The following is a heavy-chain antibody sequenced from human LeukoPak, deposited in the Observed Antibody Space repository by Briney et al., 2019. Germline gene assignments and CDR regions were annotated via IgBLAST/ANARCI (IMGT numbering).Heavy chain of an antibody. CDR1: GGSISSYY. J-gene: IGHJ4*02. Sequence: KPSETLSLTCTVSGGSISSYYWSWIRQPPGKGLEWMGYVCFSGSANYNPSLKSRVTISVDTSKNQFSLKLSSVTAADTAVYYCARDTPPDYWGQGTLVTVSS. CDR3: ARDTPPDY. V-gene: IGHV4-59*01. CDR2: VCFSGSA.